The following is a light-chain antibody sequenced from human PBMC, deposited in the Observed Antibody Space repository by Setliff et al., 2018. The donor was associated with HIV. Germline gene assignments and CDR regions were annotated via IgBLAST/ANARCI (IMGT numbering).Light chain of an antibody. Sequence: QAVVTQEPSLTVSPGGPVTLTCGSSTGAVTSGLYPYWFQKKPGQAPRTLIYDTSNKHSWKPARFSVSLLGGKAALTLSGAQPEDEADYYCFLSFSGARRVFGGGTKVTVL. CDR3: FLSFSGARRV. J-gene: IGLJ3*02. V-gene: IGLV7-46*01. CDR1: TGAVTSGLY. CDR2: DTS.